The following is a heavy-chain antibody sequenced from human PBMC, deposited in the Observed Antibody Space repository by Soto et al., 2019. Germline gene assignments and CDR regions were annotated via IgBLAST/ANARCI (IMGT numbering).Heavy chain of an antibody. CDR3: ATIPHYYDSSGYYSLLGYYGMDV. V-gene: IGHV3-23*01. D-gene: IGHD3-22*01. Sequence: GGSLRLSCAASGFTFSSYAMSWVRQAPGKGLEWVSAISGSGGSTYYADSVKGRFTISRDNSKNTLYLQMNSLRAEDTAVYYCATIPHYYDSSGYYSLLGYYGMDVWGQGTTVTVSS. J-gene: IGHJ6*02. CDR1: GFTFSSYA. CDR2: ISGSGGST.